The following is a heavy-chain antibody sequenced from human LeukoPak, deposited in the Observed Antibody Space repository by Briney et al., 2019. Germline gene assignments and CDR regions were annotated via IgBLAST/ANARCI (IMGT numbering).Heavy chain of an antibody. J-gene: IGHJ3*01. D-gene: IGHD3-16*01. CDR2: TYYTSKWNT. Sequence: SQTLSLTSAISGDSVSTSSVAWYWVRQSPSRGLEWMGRTYYTSKWNTDYAVSVKSRIVVNPDTSKNQFSLQMNSVTSEDTAVYYCARGGVSAFDVWGQGTMVTVSS. CDR1: GDSVSTSSVA. V-gene: IGHV6-1*01. CDR3: ARGGVSAFDV.